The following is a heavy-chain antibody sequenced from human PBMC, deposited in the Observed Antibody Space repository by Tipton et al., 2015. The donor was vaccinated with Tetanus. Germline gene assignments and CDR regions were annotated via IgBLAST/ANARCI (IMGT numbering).Heavy chain of an antibody. CDR3: ARGDMVRGVIWFDP. D-gene: IGHD3-10*01. CDR2: IYYSGGT. Sequence: TLSLTCTVSGGSISSYYWSWIRQPPGKGLEWIGYIYYSGGTNYNPSLKSRVTILVDTSKNQFSLKLSSVTAADTAVYYCARGDMVRGVIWFDPWGQGTLVTVSS. V-gene: IGHV4-59*08. J-gene: IGHJ5*02. CDR1: GGSISSYY.